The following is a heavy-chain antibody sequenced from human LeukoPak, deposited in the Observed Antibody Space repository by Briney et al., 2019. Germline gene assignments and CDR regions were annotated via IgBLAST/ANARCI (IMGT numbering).Heavy chain of an antibody. CDR1: GVSISSSSYY. CDR3: AAVGYDSSGYVWFDP. Sequence: SETLSLTCTVSGVSISSSSYYWSWIPQPAGKGREWYVYIYYSGSIHYNPSLKSRVTISVDTSKNQFSLKLSSVTAADTAVYYCAAVGYDSSGYVWFDPWGQGTLVTVSS. D-gene: IGHD3-22*01. CDR2: IYYSGSI. V-gene: IGHV4-61*01. J-gene: IGHJ5*02.